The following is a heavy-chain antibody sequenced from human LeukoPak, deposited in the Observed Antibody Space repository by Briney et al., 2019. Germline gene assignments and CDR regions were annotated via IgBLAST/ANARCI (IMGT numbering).Heavy chain of an antibody. J-gene: IGHJ4*02. V-gene: IGHV3-66*01. CDR3: ARERNLEIAVAGTIFDY. CDR1: GFTISSNY. CDR2: IYSSGST. Sequence: GGSLRLSCAASGFTISSNYMGWVRQAPGKGLEWVSVIYSSGSTYYADSVKGRFTVSRDNSKNTLYLQMNSLRAEDTAVYYCARERNLEIAVAGTIFDYWGQGTLVTVSS. D-gene: IGHD6-19*01.